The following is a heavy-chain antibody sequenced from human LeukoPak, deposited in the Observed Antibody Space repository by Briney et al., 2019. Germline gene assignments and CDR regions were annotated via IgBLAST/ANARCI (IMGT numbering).Heavy chain of an antibody. CDR3: ARDGSSSSAPVGYYYYYMDV. CDR1: GYTFTSYY. J-gene: IGHJ6*03. V-gene: IGHV1-46*01. CDR2: INPSGGST. D-gene: IGHD6-6*01. Sequence: ASVKVSCKASGYTFTSYYMHWVRQAPGQGLEWMGIINPSGGSTSYAQKFQGRVTMTRDMSTSTVYMELSSLRSEDTAVYYCARDGSSSSAPVGYYYYYMDVWGKGTTVTVSS.